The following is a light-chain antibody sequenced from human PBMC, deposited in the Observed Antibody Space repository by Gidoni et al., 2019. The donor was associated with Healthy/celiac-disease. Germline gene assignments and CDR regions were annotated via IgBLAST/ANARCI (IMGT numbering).Light chain of an antibody. Sequence: IVLTQSPGTLSLSPGERATPSCRASQSVSSSYFAWYQQKPGQAPRLLIYGASSRATGIPDRFSGSGSGTDFTLTISRLEPEDFAVYYCQQYGSSTLTFXGXTKVXIK. J-gene: IGKJ4*01. CDR3: QQYGSSTLT. V-gene: IGKV3-20*01. CDR2: GAS. CDR1: QSVSSSY.